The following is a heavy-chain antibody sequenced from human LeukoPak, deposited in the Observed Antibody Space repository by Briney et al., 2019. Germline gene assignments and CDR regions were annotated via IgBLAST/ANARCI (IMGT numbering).Heavy chain of an antibody. CDR1: GFIFHNHW. CDR3: VRDVRGVGQDYYYMDV. V-gene: IGHV3-74*01. J-gene: IGHJ6*03. D-gene: IGHD2-15*01. Sequence: GGSLRLSCAASGFIFHNHWMHGVRQAPGKGLVWVSRINRDGSSTTYADSVKGRFTVSRDNARNTHYLQMNSLRVDDTAVYYCVRDVRGVGQDYYYMDVWGKGTTVTVSS. CDR2: INRDGSST.